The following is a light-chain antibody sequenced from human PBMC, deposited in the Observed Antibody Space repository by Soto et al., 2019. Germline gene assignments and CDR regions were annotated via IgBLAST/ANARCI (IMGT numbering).Light chain of an antibody. V-gene: IGKV3-20*01. CDR1: QSVSTSY. CDR3: QQYGSSPIS. CDR2: GPS. J-gene: IGKJ4*01. Sequence: EIVLTQSPGTLSLSPGERATLSCRSSQSVSTSYLAWYQQKPGQPPRLLIYGPSNRATGIPDRFSGSGSGTDFTRTISRLEPGDFAVYYCQQYGSSPISFGGGTRVEIK.